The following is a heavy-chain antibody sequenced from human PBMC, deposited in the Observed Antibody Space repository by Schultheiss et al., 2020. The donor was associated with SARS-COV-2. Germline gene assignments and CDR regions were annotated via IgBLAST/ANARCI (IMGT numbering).Heavy chain of an antibody. D-gene: IGHD1-26*01. CDR3: AKRRASGALGEGLGP. J-gene: IGHJ5*02. CDR1: GFTFSSYA. CDR2: ISGSGGKT. V-gene: IGHV3-23*01. Sequence: GGSLRLSCAASGFTFSSYAMSWVRQAPGKGLEWVSTISGSGGKTFYADSVKGRFTISRDNSKNTLYLQMNSLRAEDTAIYYCAKRRASGALGEGLGPWGQGTLVTVSS.